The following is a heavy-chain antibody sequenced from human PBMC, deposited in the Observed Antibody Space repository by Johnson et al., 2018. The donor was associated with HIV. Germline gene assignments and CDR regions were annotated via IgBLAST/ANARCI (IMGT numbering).Heavy chain of an antibody. CDR3: ARDYGVQSVSVAFDI. CDR2: ISYDGSNK. V-gene: IGHV3-30*14. Sequence: QVQLVESGGGVVQPGRSLRLSCAASGFTFSSYAMHWVRQAPGKGLAWVAVISYDGSNKYYADSVKGRFTISRDNSKNTLYLQMGSLRAEDMAVYYCARDYGVQSVSVAFDIWGQGTMVTVSS. CDR1: GFTFSSYA. J-gene: IGHJ3*02. D-gene: IGHD3-3*01.